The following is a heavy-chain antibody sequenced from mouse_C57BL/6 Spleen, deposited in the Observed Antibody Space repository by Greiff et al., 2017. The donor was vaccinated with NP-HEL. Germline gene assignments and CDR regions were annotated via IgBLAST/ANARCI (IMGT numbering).Heavy chain of an antibody. CDR1: GYTFTSYW. V-gene: IGHV1S81*02. J-gene: IGHJ2*01. Sequence: VQLQQSGAELVKAGASVKMSCKASGYTFTSYWMHWVKQRLGQGLEWFAETNPTNGRTYYNEKFKSKATLTVDKSSSTAYMLLSGPTFEDSAVYYCARMKKIVANYCDYWGEGTTLTVSS. D-gene: IGHD1-1*01. CDR3: ARMKKIVANYCDY. CDR2: TNPTNGRT.